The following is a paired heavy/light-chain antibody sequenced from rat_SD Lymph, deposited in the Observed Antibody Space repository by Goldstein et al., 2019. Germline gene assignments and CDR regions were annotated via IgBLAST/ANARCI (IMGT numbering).Light chain of an antibody. CDR1: QNINKY. Sequence: DIQMTQSPPSLSASLGDKVTITCQASQNINKYIAWYQQKPGKAPRLLIRYTSTLESGTPSRFSGSGSGRDYSFSISNVESEDIASYYCLQYDNLPWTFGGGTKLELK. J-gene: IGKJ1*01. CDR3: LQYDNLPWT. V-gene: IGKV19S2*01. CDR2: YTS.
Heavy chain of an antibody. Sequence: EVQLVESGGGLVQPGRSLKLSCVASGFTFSNYGMNWIRQAPGKGLEWVAYISSGSSYIYYAETVKGRFTISRDNAKNTLYLQMTSLRSEDTALYYCARRDYGGAVDYWGQGVMVTVSS. D-gene: IGHD1-11*01. CDR3: ARRDYGGAVDY. CDR2: ISSGSSYI. J-gene: IGHJ2*01. CDR1: GFTFSNYG. V-gene: IGHV5-34*01.